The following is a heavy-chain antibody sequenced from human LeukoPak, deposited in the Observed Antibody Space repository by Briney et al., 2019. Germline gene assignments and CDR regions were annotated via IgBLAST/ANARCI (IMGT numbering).Heavy chain of an antibody. CDR1: GFTFSDYY. D-gene: IGHD3-3*01. CDR2: IGSSGSTI. J-gene: IGHJ6*03. V-gene: IGHV3-11*01. Sequence: PGGSLRLSCAASGFTFSDYYMSWLRQAPGKGLEGVSYIGSSGSTIYYADSVKGRFTISRDNAKNSLYLQMNSLRAEDTAVYYCARNSREWLRGLRYYYYMDVWGKGTTVTVSS. CDR3: ARNSREWLRGLRYYYYMDV.